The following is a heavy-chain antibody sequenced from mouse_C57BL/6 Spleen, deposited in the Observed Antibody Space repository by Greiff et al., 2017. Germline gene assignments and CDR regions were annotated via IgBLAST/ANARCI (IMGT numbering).Heavy chain of an antibody. D-gene: IGHD1-1*01. CDR3: ASYYYGRSYALYYYAMDY. CDR1: GYTFTSYG. J-gene: IGHJ4*01. V-gene: IGHV1-81*01. Sequence: QVQLQQSGAELARPGASVKLSCKASGYTFTSYGISWVKQRTGQGLEWIGEIYPRSGNTYYNEKFKGKATLTADKSSSTAYMELRSLTSEDSAVYFCASYYYGRSYALYYYAMDYWGQGTSVTVSS. CDR2: IYPRSGNT.